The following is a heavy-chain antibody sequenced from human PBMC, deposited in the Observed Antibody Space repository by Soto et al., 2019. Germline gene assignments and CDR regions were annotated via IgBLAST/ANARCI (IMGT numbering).Heavy chain of an antibody. J-gene: IGHJ3*01. V-gene: IGHV3-23*01. D-gene: IGHD2-21*02. Sequence: GGSLRLSCAASGFTFGNYAMNWVRQAPGKGLEWISSISDLGISTYYANSVKGRFSMSRDNSKNTLFLQMNRLRADNPAVYFCAKSLVTPSDAFDLWGRGTLVTVSS. CDR1: GFTFGNYA. CDR3: AKSLVTPSDAFDL. CDR2: ISDLGIST.